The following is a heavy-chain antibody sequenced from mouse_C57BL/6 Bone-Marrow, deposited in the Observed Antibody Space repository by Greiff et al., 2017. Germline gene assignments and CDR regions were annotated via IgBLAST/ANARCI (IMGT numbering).Heavy chain of an antibody. D-gene: IGHD1-1*01. CDR2: IYPGDGDT. Sequence: QVQLKQSGPELVKPGASVKISCKASGYAFSSSWMNWVKQRPGKGLEWIGRIYPGDGDTNYNGKFKGKATLTADKSSSTAYMQHSSLTSEDSAVYFCARGGSYYCGLDYWGQGTTLTVSS. V-gene: IGHV1-82*01. CDR3: ARGGSYYCGLDY. CDR1: GYAFSSSW. J-gene: IGHJ2*01.